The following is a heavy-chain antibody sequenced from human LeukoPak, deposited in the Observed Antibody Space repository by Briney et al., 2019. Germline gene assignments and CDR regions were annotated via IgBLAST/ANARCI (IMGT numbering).Heavy chain of an antibody. CDR3: AKGHSGSYNFDY. D-gene: IGHD1-26*01. Sequence: GGSLRLSCAASGFTFSSYTMSWVRQAPGKGLEWVSAISGSGGSTYYADSAKGRFTISRDNSKNTLYLQMNSLRGEDTAVYYCAKGHSGSYNFDYWGQGTLVTVSS. CDR1: GFTFSSYT. CDR2: ISGSGGST. J-gene: IGHJ4*02. V-gene: IGHV3-23*01.